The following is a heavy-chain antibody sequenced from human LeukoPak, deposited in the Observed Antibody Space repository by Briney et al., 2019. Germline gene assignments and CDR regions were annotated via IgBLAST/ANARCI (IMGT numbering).Heavy chain of an antibody. V-gene: IGHV3-30*04. Sequence: PGGSLRLSCAASGFTFSSYAMHRVRQAPGKGLEWVTFISSDGSNKYYADSVKGRFSISRDNSKNTLYLQMNSLRPEDTAVYYCARGRRTLIVGATRNAFDVWGQGTIVTVSS. CDR2: ISSDGSNK. CDR3: ARGRRTLIVGATRNAFDV. D-gene: IGHD1-26*01. J-gene: IGHJ3*01. CDR1: GFTFSSYA.